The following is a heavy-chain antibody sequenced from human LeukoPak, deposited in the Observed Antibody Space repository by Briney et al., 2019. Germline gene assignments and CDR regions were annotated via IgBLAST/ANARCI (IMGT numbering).Heavy chain of an antibody. J-gene: IGHJ4*02. Sequence: GASVKVSCKGSGYNFDRYGVNWVRQAPGQGLEWVGWISTYNGNTFHAQKFEGRVSMTTDTSTNTVYMDLRSLRSDDTAVYYCARDLEHCRIICSNSAYWGQGTLVTVSS. V-gene: IGHV1-18*04. D-gene: IGHD2-2*01. CDR2: ISTYNGNT. CDR3: ARDLEHCRIICSNSAY. CDR1: GYNFDRYG.